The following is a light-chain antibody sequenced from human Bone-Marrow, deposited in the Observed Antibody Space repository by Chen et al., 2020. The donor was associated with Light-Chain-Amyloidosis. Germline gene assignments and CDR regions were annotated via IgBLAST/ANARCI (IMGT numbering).Light chain of an antibody. V-gene: IGLV1-47*01. J-gene: IGLJ2*01. Sequence: SVLTQPPSTSATPGQRVTISCSGSGSNIGSHDVFWYQQFPGKAPYLLIFKNDQRPSGVPDRFSAFKSGTAASLAIRGLRSEDEADYHCATWDGSLSGVVFGVGTKVTVL. CDR1: GSNIGSHD. CDR3: ATWDGSLSGVV. CDR2: KND.